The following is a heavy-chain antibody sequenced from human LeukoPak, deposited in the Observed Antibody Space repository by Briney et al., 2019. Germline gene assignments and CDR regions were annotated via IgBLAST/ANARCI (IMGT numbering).Heavy chain of an antibody. Sequence: PSETLSLTCTVSGGSISSYYWSWIRQPPGKGLEWIGYIYYSGSTNYNPSLKSRVTTSVDTSKNQFSLKLSSVTAADTAVYYCARDQICSSTSCYQGASYYYYMDVWGKGTTVTVSS. CDR1: GGSISSYY. CDR3: ARDQICSSTSCYQGASYYYYMDV. V-gene: IGHV4-59*01. D-gene: IGHD2-2*01. J-gene: IGHJ6*03. CDR2: IYYSGST.